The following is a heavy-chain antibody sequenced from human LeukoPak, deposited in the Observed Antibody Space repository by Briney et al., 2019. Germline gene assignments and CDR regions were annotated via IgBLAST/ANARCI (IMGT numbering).Heavy chain of an antibody. J-gene: IGHJ4*02. D-gene: IGHD2-2*01. CDR3: ARGGGLCSSTSCPFDY. CDR2: IRYDGSNS. CDR1: RFTFSSYG. V-gene: IGHV3-30*02. Sequence: GGSLRLSCVGSRFTFSSYGMHWVRQAPGEGLEWVAFIRYDGSNSYYIDSVKGRFTISRDNSKNTLYLQMNSLRAEDTAVYYCARGGGLCSSTSCPFDYWGQGTLVTVSS.